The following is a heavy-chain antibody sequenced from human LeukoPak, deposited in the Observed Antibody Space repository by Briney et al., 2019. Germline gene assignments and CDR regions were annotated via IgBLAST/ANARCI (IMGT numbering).Heavy chain of an antibody. CDR3: ARGSRELNSGYDNGGFYYFDY. Sequence: ASVLGSCKAFGYTFTGYYMHWVRQAPGQGLEWMGWINPNSGGTNYAQKFQGWFTMTRDTSISTVYMELSRLRSDDTAVYYCARGSRELNSGYDNGGFYYFDYWGQGTLVTVSS. J-gene: IGHJ4*02. D-gene: IGHD5-12*01. V-gene: IGHV1-2*04. CDR1: GYTFTGYY. CDR2: INPNSGGT.